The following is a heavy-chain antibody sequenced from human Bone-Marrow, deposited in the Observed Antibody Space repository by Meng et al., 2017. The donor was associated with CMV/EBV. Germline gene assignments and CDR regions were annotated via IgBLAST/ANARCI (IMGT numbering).Heavy chain of an antibody. CDR3: ARGVRRYCSSTSCRNYYGMDV. CDR2: INHSGST. D-gene: IGHD2-2*01. CDR1: GGSFSGYY. V-gene: IGHV4-34*01. J-gene: IGHJ6*02. Sequence: SQTLSLTCAVYGGSFSGYYWSWIRQPPGKGLEWIGEINHSGSTNYNPSLKSRVTISVDTSKNQFSLKLSSVTAADTAVYYCARGVRRYCSSTSCRNYYGMDVWDQGTTVTVSS.